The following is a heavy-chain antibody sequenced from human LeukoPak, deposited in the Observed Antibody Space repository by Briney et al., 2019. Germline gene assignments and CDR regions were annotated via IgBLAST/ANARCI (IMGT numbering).Heavy chain of an antibody. CDR1: GFAFSSYG. Sequence: PGESLRLSCAASGFAFSSYGMTWVRQAPGKGLEWVSYISSSSSTIYYADSVKGRFTISRDNAKNSLYLQLNSLRAEDTAVYYCARGGKEVRGVVYYDYYMDVWGKGTTVTISS. J-gene: IGHJ6*03. CDR2: ISSSSSTI. V-gene: IGHV3-48*01. CDR3: ARGGKEVRGVVYYDYYMDV. D-gene: IGHD3-10*01.